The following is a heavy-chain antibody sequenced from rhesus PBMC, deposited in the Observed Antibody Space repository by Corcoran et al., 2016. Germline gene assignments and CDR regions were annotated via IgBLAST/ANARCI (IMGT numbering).Heavy chain of an antibody. J-gene: IGHJ4*01. CDR3: ATAYEYNNYVPLDY. D-gene: IGHD4-23*01. CDR2: IYGGSGNT. V-gene: IGHV4-147*01. Sequence: QVQLQESGPGLVKPSETLSLTCAVSGGSISRNYWSWIRQFPGKGLEWIWYIYGGSGNTIYNPSLKSRVTISRDTSKNQFSLKLSSMTAADTAVYYCATAYEYNNYVPLDYWGQGVLVTGSS. CDR1: GGSISRNY.